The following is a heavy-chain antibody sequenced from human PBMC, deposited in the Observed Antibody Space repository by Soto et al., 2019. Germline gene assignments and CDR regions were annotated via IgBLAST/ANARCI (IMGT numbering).Heavy chain of an antibody. J-gene: IGHJ5*02. CDR3: ARREQHNWFDP. V-gene: IGHV1-3*01. Sequence: ASVKVSCKASGYTFSSYAMHWVRQAPGQRLEWMGWINAGYGNTNYAQKLQGRVTMTTDTSTSTAYMELRSLRPDDTAVYYCARREQHNWFDPWGQGTLVTVSS. D-gene: IGHD1-26*01. CDR1: GYTFSSYA. CDR2: INAGYGNT.